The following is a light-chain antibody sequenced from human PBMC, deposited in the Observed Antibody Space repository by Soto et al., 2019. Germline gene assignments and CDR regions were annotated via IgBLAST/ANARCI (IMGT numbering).Light chain of an antibody. V-gene: IGKV1-5*03. CDR2: KAS. CDR3: QHYHSYSEA. CDR1: QSITTW. Sequence: DIQMTQSPATVSAYFGDSVTITWGASQSITTWLAWYQQKPGKAPKLLIYKASTLKSGVPSRFSGSGYGTEFNLTISSLQTDDFATYYCQHYHSYSEAFGQGTQVDIK. J-gene: IGKJ1*01.